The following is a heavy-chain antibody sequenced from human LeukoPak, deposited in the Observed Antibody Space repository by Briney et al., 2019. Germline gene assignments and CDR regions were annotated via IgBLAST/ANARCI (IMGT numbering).Heavy chain of an antibody. Sequence: SETLSLTCTVSGGSISSYYWSWIRQPPGKGLEWIGYIYYSGSTYYNPSLKSRVTISVDTSKNQFSLKLSSVTAADTAVYYCARHVVAETKRIFDYWGQGTLVTVSS. D-gene: IGHD2-21*01. V-gene: IGHV4-59*04. CDR1: GGSISSYY. CDR2: IYYSGST. J-gene: IGHJ4*02. CDR3: ARHVVAETKRIFDY.